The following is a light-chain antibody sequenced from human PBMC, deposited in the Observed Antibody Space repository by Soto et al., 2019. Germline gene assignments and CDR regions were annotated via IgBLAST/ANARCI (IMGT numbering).Light chain of an antibody. CDR2: GAS. J-gene: IGKJ1*01. V-gene: IGKV3-15*01. Sequence: DTVMTQSPATLSVSPGERAAVSCRASQSLSSHLAWYQQKPGQAPRLLILGASERVTGIPARFSGSGSGTDFTLSISSLQSDDFAFYYCQQYNTWPWTFGQGTKVEIK. CDR1: QSLSSH. CDR3: QQYNTWPWT.